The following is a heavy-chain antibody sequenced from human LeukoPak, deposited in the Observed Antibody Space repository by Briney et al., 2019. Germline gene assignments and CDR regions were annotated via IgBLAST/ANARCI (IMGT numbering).Heavy chain of an antibody. CDR1: GYSFTSYW. Sequence: GESLKIPCKGSGYSFTSYWIGWVRQMPEKGLEWMGIIYPGDSDTRYSPSFQGQVTISADKSISTAYLQWSSLKASDTAMYYCARLLYYDFWSGYYPKYNWFDPWGQGTLATVSS. CDR3: ARLLYYDFWSGYYPKYNWFDP. CDR2: IYPGDSDT. D-gene: IGHD3-3*01. V-gene: IGHV5-51*01. J-gene: IGHJ5*02.